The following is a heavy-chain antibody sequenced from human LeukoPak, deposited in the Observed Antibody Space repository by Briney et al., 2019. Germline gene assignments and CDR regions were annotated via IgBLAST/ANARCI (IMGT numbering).Heavy chain of an antibody. Sequence: PSETLSLTCTVSGGSISSYYWSWIRQPAGKGLEWIGRIYTSGSTNYNPSLKSRVTISVDTSKNQFSLKLSSVTAADTAVYYCARGYYDSSGYYYGLWFDPWGQGTLVTVSS. CDR1: GGSISSYY. CDR2: IYTSGST. CDR3: ARGYYDSSGYYYGLWFDP. V-gene: IGHV4-4*07. D-gene: IGHD3-22*01. J-gene: IGHJ5*02.